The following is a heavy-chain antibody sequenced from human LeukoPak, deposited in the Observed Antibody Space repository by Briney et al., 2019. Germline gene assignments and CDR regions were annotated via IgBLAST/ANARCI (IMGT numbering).Heavy chain of an antibody. CDR1: GCTFSSYS. CDR3: ARGLHSRLYDSSVYYPY. D-gene: IGHD3-22*01. Sequence: PGGSLRLSCAASGCTFSSYSMNWVREAPGKGLEWVSYISSSSSTIYYADSVKGRFTVSRDNAKNSLYLQMNSLRAEDTAIYYCARGLHSRLYDSSVYYPYWGQGTLVTVSS. J-gene: IGHJ4*02. CDR2: ISSSSSTI. V-gene: IGHV3-48*01.